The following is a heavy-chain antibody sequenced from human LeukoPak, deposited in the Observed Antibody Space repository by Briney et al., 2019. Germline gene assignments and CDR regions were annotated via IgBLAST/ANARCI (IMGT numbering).Heavy chain of an antibody. Sequence: GGSLRLSCAASRFTFSSYWMTWVRQAPGKGLEWVANIKQDGSEKYYVDSVKGRFTISRDNAKNSLYLRMNSLRVEDTAVYYCARDLFYSTLDYWGQGTPVTVSS. CDR1: RFTFSSYW. D-gene: IGHD3-3*01. CDR3: ARDLFYSTLDY. CDR2: IKQDGSEK. V-gene: IGHV3-7*03. J-gene: IGHJ4*02.